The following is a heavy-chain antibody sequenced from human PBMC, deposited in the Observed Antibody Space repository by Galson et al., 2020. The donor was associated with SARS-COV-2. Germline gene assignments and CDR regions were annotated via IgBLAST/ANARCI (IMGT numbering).Heavy chain of an antibody. J-gene: IGHJ6*03. CDR1: GGSFSGHS. Sequence: SETLSLTCAVYGGSFSGHSWTWIRQAPGKGLEWIGEIKSGGDTNYSPSLSIRVTLSVDTSKNQFSLKLTSVTAADTALYFCARGRQGVVPSPVLGLGPFYSYYYMDVWAKGTAVTVSS. D-gene: IGHD3-16*01. CDR3: ARGRQGVVPSPVLGLGPFYSYYYMDV. CDR2: IKSGGDT. V-gene: IGHV4-34*01.